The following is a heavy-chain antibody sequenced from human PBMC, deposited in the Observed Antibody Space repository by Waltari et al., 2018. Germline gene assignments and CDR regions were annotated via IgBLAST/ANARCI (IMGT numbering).Heavy chain of an antibody. CDR1: GYTFTGYY. CDR3: ARDPGSYPFDY. J-gene: IGHJ4*02. D-gene: IGHD3-10*01. Sequence: QVQLVQSGAEVKKPGASVKVSCKASGYTFTGYYMHWVRQAPGQGLEWMGRINPTSGGTNYARKFQGRVTMTRDTSISTAYMALSRLRSDDTAVYYCARDPGSYPFDYWGQGTLVTVSS. CDR2: INPTSGGT. V-gene: IGHV1-2*06.